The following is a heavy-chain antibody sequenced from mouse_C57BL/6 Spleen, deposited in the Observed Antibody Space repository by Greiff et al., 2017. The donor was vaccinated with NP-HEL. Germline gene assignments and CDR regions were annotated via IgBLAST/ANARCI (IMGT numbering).Heavy chain of an antibody. CDR2: IYPRSGNT. CDR1: GYTFTSYG. CDR3: ARSDDGYSYYFDY. Sequence: VQLQQSGAELARPGASVKLSCTASGYTFTSYGISWVKQRTGQGLEWIGEIYPRSGNTYYNEKFKGKATLTADKSSSTAYMELRSLTSEDSAVYFCARSDDGYSYYFDYWGKGTTLTVSS. D-gene: IGHD2-3*01. V-gene: IGHV1-81*01. J-gene: IGHJ2*01.